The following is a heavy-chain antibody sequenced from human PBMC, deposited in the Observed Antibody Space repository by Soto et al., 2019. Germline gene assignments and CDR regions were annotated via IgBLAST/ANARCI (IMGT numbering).Heavy chain of an antibody. D-gene: IGHD4-17*01. CDR1: GGTFSSYA. J-gene: IGHJ5*02. CDR3: ARDHTVTTFPIGWFDP. Sequence: QVQLVQSGAEVKKPGSSVKVSCKASGGTFSSYAISWVRQAPGQGLEWMGGIIPIFGTANYAQKFQGRVTITADEXTXXAYMELSSLRSEDTDVYYCARDHTVTTFPIGWFDPWGQGTLVTVSS. V-gene: IGHV1-69*12. CDR2: IIPIFGTA.